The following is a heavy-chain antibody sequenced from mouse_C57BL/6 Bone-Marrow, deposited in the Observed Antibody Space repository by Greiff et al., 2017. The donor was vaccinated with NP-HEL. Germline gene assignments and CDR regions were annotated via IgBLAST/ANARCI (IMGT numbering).Heavy chain of an antibody. CDR1: GFNIKDDY. CDR2: IDPENGDT. CDR3: TTGGEKGFGY. Sequence: EVQLQQSGAELVRPGASVKLSCTASGFNIKDDYMHWVKQRPEQGLEWIGWIDPENGDTEYASKFQGKATITADTSSNTAYLQLSSLTSEDTAVYYCTTGGEKGFGYWGQGTTLTVSS. J-gene: IGHJ2*01. V-gene: IGHV14-4*01.